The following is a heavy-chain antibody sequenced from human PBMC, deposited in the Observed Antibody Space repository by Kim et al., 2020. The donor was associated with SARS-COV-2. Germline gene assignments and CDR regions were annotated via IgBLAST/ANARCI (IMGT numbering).Heavy chain of an antibody. Sequence: GGSLRLSCAASGFTFSSYGMHWVRQAPGKGLEWVAVISYDGSNKYYADSVKGRFTISRDNSKNTLYLQMNSLRAEDTAVYYCARAFQDIVVVVAATWPDAFDIWGQGTMVTVSS. D-gene: IGHD2-15*01. J-gene: IGHJ3*02. CDR1: GFTFSSYG. CDR3: ARAFQDIVVVVAATWPDAFDI. V-gene: IGHV3-33*05. CDR2: ISYDGSNK.